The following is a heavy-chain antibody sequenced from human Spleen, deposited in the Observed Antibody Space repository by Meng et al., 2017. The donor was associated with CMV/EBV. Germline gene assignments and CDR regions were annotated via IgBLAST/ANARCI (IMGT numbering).Heavy chain of an antibody. D-gene: IGHD2-2*01. CDR2: ITSSSAYI. Sequence: GGSLRLSCTASGFPFSRHSMSWVRQAPGKGLEWVSSITSSSAYIYYADSVKGRFTISRDYTKNSLFLQMDSLRADDTAVYYCAREQHRYSSTGDLAYYLDSWGQGTLVTVSS. V-gene: IGHV3-21*06. J-gene: IGHJ4*02. CDR3: AREQHRYSSTGDLAYYLDS. CDR1: GFPFSRHS.